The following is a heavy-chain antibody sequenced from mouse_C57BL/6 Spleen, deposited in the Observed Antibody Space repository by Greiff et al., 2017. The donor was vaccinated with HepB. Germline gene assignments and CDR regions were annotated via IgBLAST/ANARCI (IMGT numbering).Heavy chain of an antibody. Sequence: EVQLQQSGPELVKPGASVKIPCKASGYTFTDYSMDWVKQSHGKSLEWIGDINPNNGGTIYNQKFKGKATLTVDKSSSTAYMELRSLTSEDTAVYYCARDEDDYDGAWFAYWGQGTLVTVSA. CDR2: INPNNGGT. CDR1: GYTFTDYS. V-gene: IGHV1-18*01. CDR3: ARDEDDYDGAWFAY. J-gene: IGHJ3*01. D-gene: IGHD2-4*01.